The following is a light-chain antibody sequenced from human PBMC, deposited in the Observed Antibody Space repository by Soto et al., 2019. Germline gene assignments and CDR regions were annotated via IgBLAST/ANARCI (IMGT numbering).Light chain of an antibody. Sequence: DIVLTQSPGTLSLSPGERATLSCRASQSVCSSYVAWYQQKSGQAPRLLIYGASSRATGIPDRFSGSGSGTDFTLAISRLEPEDFAVYYCQQYGTSPPTFGQGTKVDI. V-gene: IGKV3-20*01. CDR2: GAS. J-gene: IGKJ1*01. CDR1: QSVCSSY. CDR3: QQYGTSPPT.